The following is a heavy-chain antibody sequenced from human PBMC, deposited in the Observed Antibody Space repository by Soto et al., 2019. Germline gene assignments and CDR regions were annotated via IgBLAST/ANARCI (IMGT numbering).Heavy chain of an antibody. V-gene: IGHV1-8*01. CDR3: ARVFRYSGYDFYYYYYYMDV. D-gene: IGHD5-12*01. Sequence: ASVKVSCKASGYTFTSYDINWVRQATGQGLEWMGWMNPNSGNTGYAQKFQGRVTMTRNTSISTAYMELSSLRSEDTAVYYCARVFRYSGYDFYYYYYYMDVWGKGTKVTVSS. J-gene: IGHJ6*03. CDR2: MNPNSGNT. CDR1: GYTFTSYD.